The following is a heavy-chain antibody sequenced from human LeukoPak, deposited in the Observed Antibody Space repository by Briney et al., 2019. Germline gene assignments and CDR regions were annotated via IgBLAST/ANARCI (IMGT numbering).Heavy chain of an antibody. CDR3: AIPAGYSSSWYGTN. D-gene: IGHD6-13*01. Sequence: PGGSLRLSCAASGFTFSSYAMSWVRQAPGKGLEWVSAISGSGGSTYYADSVKGRFTISRDNSKNTLYLQMNSLRAEDTAVYYCAIPAGYSSSWYGTNWGQGTLVTVSS. CDR2: ISGSGGST. CDR1: GFTFSSYA. V-gene: IGHV3-23*01. J-gene: IGHJ4*02.